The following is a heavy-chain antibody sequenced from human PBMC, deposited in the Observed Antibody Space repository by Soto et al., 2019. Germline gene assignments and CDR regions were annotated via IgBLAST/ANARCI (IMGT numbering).Heavy chain of an antibody. J-gene: IGHJ4*02. Sequence: QVQLVQSGAEVKKPGASVKVSCKASGYTFTSYDINWVRQATGQGLEWMGWMNPNSGNTGYAQKFQGRVTMTRNTSISTAYMELSSLRSEDTAVYYCASPSSPYSSSWPEPRLGRWGQGTLVTVSS. CDR1: GYTFTSYD. CDR3: ASPSSPYSSSWPEPRLGR. D-gene: IGHD6-13*01. CDR2: MNPNSGNT. V-gene: IGHV1-8*01.